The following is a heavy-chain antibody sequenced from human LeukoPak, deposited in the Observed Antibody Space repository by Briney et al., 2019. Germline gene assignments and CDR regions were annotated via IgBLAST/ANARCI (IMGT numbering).Heavy chain of an antibody. J-gene: IGHJ5*02. CDR3: AKHDPRRVVITNWFDP. Sequence: PGGSLRLSCAASGFTFSAYAISWVRQAPGKGLEWVSAISGSGGITYYADSVKGRFTIPRGNSKNTLYLQMNSLRAEDTAVYYCAKHDPRRVVITNWFDPWGQGTLVTVSS. CDR1: GFTFSAYA. D-gene: IGHD3-22*01. V-gene: IGHV3-23*01. CDR2: ISGSGGIT.